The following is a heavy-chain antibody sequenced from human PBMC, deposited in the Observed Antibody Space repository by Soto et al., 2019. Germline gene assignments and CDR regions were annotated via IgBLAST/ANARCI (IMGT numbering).Heavy chain of an antibody. CDR3: ARGGVVINTTSFLDY. V-gene: IGHV5-51*01. J-gene: IGHJ4*02. Sequence: PGEALKISCMCFGDRFSNYWIGWVRQMSGKGLEWMGIIYPGDSDTRYSPSFQGQVTISADRSISTAYLQWSSLKASDTGMYFCARGGVVINTTSFLDYWGQGVPVTVSS. CDR2: IYPGDSDT. D-gene: IGHD2-21*01. CDR1: GDRFSNYW.